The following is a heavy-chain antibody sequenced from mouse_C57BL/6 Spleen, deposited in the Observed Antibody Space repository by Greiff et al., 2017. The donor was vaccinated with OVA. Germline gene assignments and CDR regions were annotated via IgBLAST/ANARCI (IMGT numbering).Heavy chain of an antibody. CDR1: GYTFTSYW. CDR3: ASPYGSSSFDY. Sequence: QVQLQQSGAELVKPGASVKLSCKASGYTFTSYWMHWVKQRPGQGLEWIGMIHPNSGSTNYNEKFKSKATLTVDKSSSTAYMQLSSLTSEDSAVYYCASPYGSSSFDYWGQGTTLTVSS. D-gene: IGHD1-1*01. CDR2: IHPNSGST. J-gene: IGHJ2*01. V-gene: IGHV1-64*01.